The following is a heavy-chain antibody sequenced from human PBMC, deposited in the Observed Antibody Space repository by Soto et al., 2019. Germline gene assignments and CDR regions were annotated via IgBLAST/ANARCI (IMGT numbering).Heavy chain of an antibody. CDR1: GGSISSDY. Sequence: PSETLSLTCTVSGGSISSDYWTWIRQPPGERLEWIGYIYYNGNTNYNSSLKSRVTISIDTSKNQFSLKLNSVTAADTAVYFCARLAYTSGFTFGYWGRGTLVT. CDR2: IYYNGNT. V-gene: IGHV4-59*01. D-gene: IGHD5-18*01. CDR3: ARLAYTSGFTFGY. J-gene: IGHJ4*02.